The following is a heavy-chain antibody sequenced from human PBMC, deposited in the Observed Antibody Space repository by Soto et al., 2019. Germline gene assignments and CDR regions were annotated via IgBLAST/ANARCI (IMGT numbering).Heavy chain of an antibody. J-gene: IGHJ6*02. CDR1: GFTFDDYT. D-gene: IGHD3-9*01. V-gene: IGHV3-43*01. CDR3: AKGELRYFCWLLYDYYYSGMDA. CDR2: ISWDGGST. Sequence: HPGGSLRLSCAASGFTFDDYTMHWVRQAPGKGLEWVSLISWDGGSTYYADSVKGRFTISRDNSKNSLYLQMNSLRTEDTALYYCAKGELRYFCWLLYDYYYSGMDAWGQGAKLTISS.